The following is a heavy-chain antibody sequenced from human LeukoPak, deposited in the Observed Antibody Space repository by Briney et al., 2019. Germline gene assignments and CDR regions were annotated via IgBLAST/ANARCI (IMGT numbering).Heavy chain of an antibody. Sequence: RSSETLSLXCTVSGGSISSYYWSWIRQPPGKGLEWIGYIYYSGSTNYNPSLKSRVTISVDTSKNQFSLKLSSVTAADTAVYYCAGGDYYDSSGYWGYYFDYWGQGTLVTVSS. CDR3: AGGDYYDSSGYWGYYFDY. V-gene: IGHV4-59*01. D-gene: IGHD3-22*01. CDR2: IYYSGST. CDR1: GGSISSYY. J-gene: IGHJ4*02.